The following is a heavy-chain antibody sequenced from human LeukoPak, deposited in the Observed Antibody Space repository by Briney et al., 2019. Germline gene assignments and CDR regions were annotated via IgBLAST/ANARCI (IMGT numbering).Heavy chain of an antibody. D-gene: IGHD5-12*01. CDR2: ISSSSSTI. V-gene: IGHV3-48*04. J-gene: IGHJ6*02. CDR3: ARIDIVATIGYYYYGMDD. CDR1: GFTFSSYS. Sequence: GGSLRLSCAASGFTFSSYSMNWVRQAPGKGLEWVSYISSSSSTIYYADSVKGRFTISRDNAKNSLYLQMNSLRAEDTAVYYCARIDIVATIGYYYYGMDDWGQGTTVTVSS.